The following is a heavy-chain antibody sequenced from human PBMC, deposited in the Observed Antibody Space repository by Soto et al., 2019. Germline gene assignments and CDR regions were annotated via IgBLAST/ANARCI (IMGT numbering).Heavy chain of an antibody. CDR1: GYTFTSYG. J-gene: IGHJ3*02. Sequence: ASVKVSCKASGYTFTSYGISWVRQAPGQGLEWMGWISAYNGNTNYAQKLQGRVTMTTDTSTSTAYMELRSLRSDDTAVYYCARVDTAMIGFGAFDIWGQGTMVTVSS. V-gene: IGHV1-18*01. CDR3: ARVDTAMIGFGAFDI. CDR2: ISAYNGNT. D-gene: IGHD5-18*01.